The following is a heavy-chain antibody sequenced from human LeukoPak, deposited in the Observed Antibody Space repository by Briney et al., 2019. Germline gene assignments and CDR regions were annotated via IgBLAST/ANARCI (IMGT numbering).Heavy chain of an antibody. J-gene: IGHJ4*02. CDR3: ARDKGDSSSWYFDY. Sequence: GASVKVSCKASGYTFTGYYMHWVRQAPGQGLEWMGWINPNSGGTNCAQKFQGRVTMTRDTSISTAYMELSRLRSDDTAVYYCARDKGDSSSWYFDYWGQGTLVTVSS. CDR1: GYTFTGYY. CDR2: INPNSGGT. V-gene: IGHV1-2*02. D-gene: IGHD6-13*01.